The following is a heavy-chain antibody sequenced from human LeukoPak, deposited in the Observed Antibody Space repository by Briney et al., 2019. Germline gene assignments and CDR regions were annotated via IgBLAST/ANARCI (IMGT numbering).Heavy chain of an antibody. CDR2: ISFNSETT. J-gene: IGHJ4*02. CDR1: GFTFSSFS. V-gene: IGHV3-48*04. D-gene: IGHD5-12*01. CDR3: ARSYGGYSGYFDY. Sequence: GGSLRLSCAASGFTFSSFSLTWVRQAPGKGLEWLSYISFNSETTSYADSVKGRFTSSRDYSKNSLYLQMNSRRAEDTAVYYCARSYGGYSGYFDYWGQGTLVTVSS.